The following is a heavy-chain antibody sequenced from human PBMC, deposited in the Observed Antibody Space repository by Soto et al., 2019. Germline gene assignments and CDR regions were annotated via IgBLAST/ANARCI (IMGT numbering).Heavy chain of an antibody. J-gene: IGHJ6*01. CDR3: ARHGHNIYGFDV. CDR2: MHPVGST. V-gene: IGHV4-4*02. Sequence: SETLSLTCAVSGGSISSVNWWSWVRQSPGKGLEWIGEMHPVGSTNYNPSLKSRVTVSMDKSRNQFSLKMSSVTAADTAVYFCARHGHNIYGFDVWGRGTTVTVSS. D-gene: IGHD1-1*01. CDR1: GGSISSVNW.